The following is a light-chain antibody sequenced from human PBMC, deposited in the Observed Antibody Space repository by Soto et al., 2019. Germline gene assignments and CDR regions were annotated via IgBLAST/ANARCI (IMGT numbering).Light chain of an antibody. CDR1: QNVNNN. CDR3: QQYLSWPLT. Sequence: EIVMTQSPASLSVSPGERATLSCRASQNVNNNLAWYQQKPGQAPRLLIHGASTRDSGIPGTFSVSGSGTEFTLTISSLQSEHFAVYYCQQYLSWPLTFGRGTKVEIK. J-gene: IGKJ4*01. V-gene: IGKV3-15*01. CDR2: GAS.